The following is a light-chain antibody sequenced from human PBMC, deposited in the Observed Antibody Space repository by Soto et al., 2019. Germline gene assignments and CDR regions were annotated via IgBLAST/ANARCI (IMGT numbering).Light chain of an antibody. J-gene: IGKJ1*01. CDR2: KTS. Sequence: DIQMTQSPSTLSASIGDRVTITCRASQSLSSWLAWYQQKPGKAPKLLIYKTSSLETGVPSRFSGSASGTHFTLTISSLQPDDFATYSCQQYGNLPWTFGQGTEVEIK. CDR3: QQYGNLPWT. V-gene: IGKV1-5*03. CDR1: QSLSSW.